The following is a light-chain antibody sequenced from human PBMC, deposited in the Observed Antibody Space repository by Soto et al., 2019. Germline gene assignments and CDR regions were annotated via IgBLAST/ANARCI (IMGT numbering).Light chain of an antibody. V-gene: IGKV1-9*01. J-gene: IGKJ4*01. CDR3: QHLNSYPLT. CDR1: QGISSH. CDR2: AAS. Sequence: DIQLTQSPSILSASVGDRVTITCRATQGISSHLAWYQGKPGKAPKLLIYAASTLHSGVPSRFSGSGSGTEFTLTISSLQPEDFATYYCQHLNSYPLTFGGGTKVEIK.